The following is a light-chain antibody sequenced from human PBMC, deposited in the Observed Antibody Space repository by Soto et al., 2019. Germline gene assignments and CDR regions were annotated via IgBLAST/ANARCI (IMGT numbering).Light chain of an antibody. CDR2: EVK. CDR1: TDDVGSTDS. CDR3: KTYTTTGSSI. J-gene: IGLJ1*01. V-gene: IGLV2-14*01. Sequence: QSVLTQPASVSGSPGQSITITCSGTTDDVGSTDSVSWYQHHPGEAPRLVIYEVKNRPSGVPGRFSGSKSVNTASLSISGLQPEDEADYYCKTYTTTGSSIFGSGIKLTVL.